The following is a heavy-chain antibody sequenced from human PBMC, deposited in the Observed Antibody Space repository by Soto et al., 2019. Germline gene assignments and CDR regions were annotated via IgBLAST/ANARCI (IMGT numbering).Heavy chain of an antibody. CDR2: IKSKTDGGTT. J-gene: IGHJ4*02. CDR3: TTGSHNYYDSSGYYYAKGLDY. CDR1: GFTFSNAW. Sequence: PGGSLRLSCAASGFTFSNAWMSWVRQAPGKGLEWVGRIKSKTDGGTTDYAAPVKGRFTTSRDDSKNTLYLQMNSLKTEDTAVYYCTTGSHNYYDSSGYYYAKGLDYWGQGTLVTVSS. D-gene: IGHD3-22*01. V-gene: IGHV3-15*01.